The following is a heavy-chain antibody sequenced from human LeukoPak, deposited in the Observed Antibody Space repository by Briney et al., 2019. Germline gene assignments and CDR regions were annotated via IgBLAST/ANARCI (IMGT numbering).Heavy chain of an antibody. J-gene: IGHJ4*02. V-gene: IGHV1-2*02. CDR3: ARVRRYFDFPDY. CDR2: INPNSGGT. Sequence: WMGWINPNSGGTNYAQKFQGRVTMTRDTSISTAYMELSRLRSDDTAVYYCARVRRYFDFPDYWGQGTLVTVSS. D-gene: IGHD3-9*01.